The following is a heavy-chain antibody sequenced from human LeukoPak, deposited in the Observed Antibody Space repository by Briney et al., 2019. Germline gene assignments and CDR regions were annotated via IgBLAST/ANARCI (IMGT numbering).Heavy chain of an antibody. Sequence: ESSPTLVKPTQTLTLACTFSGFSLSTSGVGVGWIRQPPGKALEWLALIYWDDDKRYSPSLKSRLTITKDTSKNQVVLTMTNMDPVDTATYYCARLWFGELFTPWGQGTMVTVSS. D-gene: IGHD3-10*01. J-gene: IGHJ3*01. CDR1: GFSLSTSGVG. CDR3: ARLWFGELFTP. V-gene: IGHV2-5*02. CDR2: IYWDDDK.